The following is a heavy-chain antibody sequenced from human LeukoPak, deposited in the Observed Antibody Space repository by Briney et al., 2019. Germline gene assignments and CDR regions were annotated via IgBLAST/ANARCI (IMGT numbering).Heavy chain of an antibody. CDR3: ARDHDGSCWYRGHDY. CDR2: ISSSSSYI. J-gene: IGHJ4*02. D-gene: IGHD6-19*01. V-gene: IGHV3-21*01. Sequence: TGGSLRLSCAASGFTFSSYSMNWVRQAPGKGLEWVSSISSSSSYIYYADSVKGRFTISRDNAKNSLYLQMNSLRAEDTAVYYCARDHDGSCWYRGHDYWGQGTLVTVSS. CDR1: GFTFSSYS.